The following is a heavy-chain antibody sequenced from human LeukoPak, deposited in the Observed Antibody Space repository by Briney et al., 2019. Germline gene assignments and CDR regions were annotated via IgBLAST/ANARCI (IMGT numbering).Heavy chain of an antibody. CDR3: ARDQSLYSSGWYGFDP. Sequence: PGGSLRLSCAASGFTLDDYVMHWVRQAPGRGLEWVSGISWNSVSIGYADSVKGRFTISRDNAKNSLYLQMNSLRAEDTAVYYCARDQSLYSSGWYGFDPWGQGTLVTVSS. D-gene: IGHD6-19*01. V-gene: IGHV3-9*01. CDR1: GFTLDDYV. J-gene: IGHJ5*02. CDR2: ISWNSVSI.